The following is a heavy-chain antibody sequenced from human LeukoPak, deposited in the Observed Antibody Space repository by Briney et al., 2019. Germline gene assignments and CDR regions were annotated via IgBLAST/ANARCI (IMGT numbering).Heavy chain of an antibody. J-gene: IGHJ6*03. CDR1: GGSISSYY. Sequence: PSETLSLTCTVSGGSISSYYWSWIRQPAGKGLEWIGRIYTSGSTYYNPSLKSRVTMSVDTSKNQFSLKLSSVTAADTAVYYCARGEGVATTHLYYYYYMDVWGKGTTVTVSS. CDR3: ARGEGVATTHLYYYYYMDV. CDR2: IYTSGST. D-gene: IGHD5-12*01. V-gene: IGHV4-4*07.